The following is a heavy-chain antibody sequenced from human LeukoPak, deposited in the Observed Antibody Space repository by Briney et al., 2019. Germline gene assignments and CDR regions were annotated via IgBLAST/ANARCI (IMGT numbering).Heavy chain of an antibody. V-gene: IGHV3-33*01. Sequence: PGRSLRLSCAASGFTFSSYGMHWVSQAPGKGLEWVAVIWYDGSNKYYADSVKGRFTISRDNSKNTLYLQMNSLRAEDTAVYYCARAAGYYGDSADYWGQGTLVTVSS. CDR1: GFTFSSYG. CDR2: IWYDGSNK. J-gene: IGHJ4*02. D-gene: IGHD4-17*01. CDR3: ARAAGYYGDSADY.